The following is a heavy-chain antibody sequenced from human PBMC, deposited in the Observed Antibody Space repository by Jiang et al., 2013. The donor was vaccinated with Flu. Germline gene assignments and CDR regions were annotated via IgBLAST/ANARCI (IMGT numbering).Heavy chain of an antibody. Sequence: VQLVESGGGLVQPGGSLRLSCAASGFTFSSYSMNWVRQAPGKGLEWVSYISSSSSTIYYADSVKGRFTISRDNAKNSLYLQMNSLRAEDTAVYYCARDPTPKTYFDWLIEWDGMDVWGQGTTVTVSS. CDR2: ISSSSSTI. CDR1: GFTFSSYS. J-gene: IGHJ6*02. D-gene: IGHD3-9*01. CDR3: ARDPTPKTYFDWLIEWDGMDV. V-gene: IGHV3-48*01.